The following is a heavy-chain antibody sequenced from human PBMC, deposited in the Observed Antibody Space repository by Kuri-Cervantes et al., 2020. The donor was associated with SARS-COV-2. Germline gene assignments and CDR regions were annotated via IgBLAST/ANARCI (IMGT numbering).Heavy chain of an antibody. J-gene: IGHJ4*02. Sequence: ESLKISCTVPGGSISSYYWSWIRQPPGKGLEWIGYNYYSGSTNYNPSLKSRVTISVDTSKNQFSLKLSSVTAADTAVYYCARALGTTGDYWGQGTLVTVSS. V-gene: IGHV4-59*01. CDR2: NYYSGST. CDR1: GGSISSYY. D-gene: IGHD1-1*01. CDR3: ARALGTTGDY.